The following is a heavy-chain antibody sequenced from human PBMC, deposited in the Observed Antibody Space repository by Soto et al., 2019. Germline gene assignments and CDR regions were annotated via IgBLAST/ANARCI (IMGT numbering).Heavy chain of an antibody. CDR3: AHSKYSRSSFDY. CDR1: GFSLSTSDVG. D-gene: IGHD6-6*01. J-gene: IGHJ4*02. CDR2: IYWDDDK. V-gene: IGHV2-5*02. Sequence: QITLKESGPTLVKPTQTLTLTCTFSGFSLSTSDVGVGWIRQPPGKALEWLALIYWDDDKRYSPSLKSRLTITRDNSKNQVFLTMTNMAPVDTATYYCAHSKYSRSSFDYWGQGTLVTVSS.